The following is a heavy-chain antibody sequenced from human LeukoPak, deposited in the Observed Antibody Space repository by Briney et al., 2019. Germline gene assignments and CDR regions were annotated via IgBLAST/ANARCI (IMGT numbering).Heavy chain of an antibody. CDR3: ARGGFGNVTPLLDY. CDR2: IWYDGSNK. J-gene: IGHJ4*02. V-gene: IGHV3-33*08. Sequence: PGGSLRLSCAASGFTFSSYGMHWVRQAPGKGLEWAAVIWYDGSNKYYADSVKGRFTISRDNPKNTLYLQMNSLRAEDTAVYYCARGGFGNVTPLLDYWGQGTLVTVSS. D-gene: IGHD1-1*01. CDR1: GFTFSSYG.